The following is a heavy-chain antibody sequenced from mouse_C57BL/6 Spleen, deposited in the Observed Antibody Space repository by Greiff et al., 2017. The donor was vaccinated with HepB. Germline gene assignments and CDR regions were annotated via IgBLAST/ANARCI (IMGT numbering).Heavy chain of an antibody. V-gene: IGHV1-69*01. D-gene: IGHD2-3*01. Sequence: VQLQQPGAELVMPGASVKLSCKASGYTFTSYWMHWVKQRPGQGLEWIGEIVPSDSYTNYNQKFKGKSTLTVDKSSSTAYMQLSSLTSEDSAVYYCARSGDGYPLHFDVWGTGTTVTVSS. CDR3: ARSGDGYPLHFDV. J-gene: IGHJ1*03. CDR2: IVPSDSYT. CDR1: GYTFTSYW.